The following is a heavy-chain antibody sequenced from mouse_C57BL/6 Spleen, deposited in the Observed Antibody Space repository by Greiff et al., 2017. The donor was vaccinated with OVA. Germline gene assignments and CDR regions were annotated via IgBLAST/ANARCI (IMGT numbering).Heavy chain of an antibody. Sequence: EVKLMESGGGLVKPGGSLKLSCAASGFTFSDYGMHWVRQAPEKGLEWVAYISSGSSTIYYADTVKGRFTISRDNAKNTLFLQMTSLRSEDTAMYYCARHGYYDYFDYWGQGTTLTVSS. CDR3: ARHGYYDYFDY. CDR1: GFTFSDYG. V-gene: IGHV5-17*01. CDR2: ISSGSSTI. D-gene: IGHD2-3*01. J-gene: IGHJ2*01.